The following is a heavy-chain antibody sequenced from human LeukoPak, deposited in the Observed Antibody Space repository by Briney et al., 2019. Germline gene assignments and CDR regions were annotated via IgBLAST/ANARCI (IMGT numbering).Heavy chain of an antibody. CDR3: AKDSGYDYFDN. CDR2: ISSGTSYI. CDR1: GFSFNRHR. Sequence: GGSLRLSCAASGFSFNRHRMNWVRQAPGKGLEWVSSISSGTSYIYYAESVKGRFTISRDNAKNSLYLQMSSLRAEDTAVYYCAKDSGYDYFDNWGQGTQVTVSS. D-gene: IGHD5-12*01. J-gene: IGHJ4*02. V-gene: IGHV3-21*01.